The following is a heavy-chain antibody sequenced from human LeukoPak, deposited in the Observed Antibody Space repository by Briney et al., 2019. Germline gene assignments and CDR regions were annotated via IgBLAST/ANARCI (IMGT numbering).Heavy chain of an antibody. CDR2: ISYDGSNK. Sequence: GGSLRLSCAASGFTFSSYAMHWVRQAPGKGLEWVAVISYDGSNKYYADSVKGRFTISRDNSKNTLYLQMNSLRAEDTAVYYCARDRLGKYYYFDYWGQGTLVTVSS. CDR3: ARDRLGKYYYFDY. J-gene: IGHJ4*02. D-gene: IGHD7-27*01. CDR1: GFTFSSYA. V-gene: IGHV3-30-3*01.